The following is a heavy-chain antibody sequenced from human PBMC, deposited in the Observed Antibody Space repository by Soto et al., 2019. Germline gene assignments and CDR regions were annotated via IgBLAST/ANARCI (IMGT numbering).Heavy chain of an antibody. CDR2: ISGSGGST. Sequence: HPGGSLRLSCAASGFTFSSYAMSWVRQAPGKGLEWVSAISGSGGSTYYADSVKGRFTISRDNSKNTLYLQMNSLRAEDTAVYYCAKDNPGIVGATTGWFDYWGQGTLVTVSS. D-gene: IGHD1-26*01. J-gene: IGHJ4*02. CDR3: AKDNPGIVGATTGWFDY. CDR1: GFTFSSYA. V-gene: IGHV3-23*01.